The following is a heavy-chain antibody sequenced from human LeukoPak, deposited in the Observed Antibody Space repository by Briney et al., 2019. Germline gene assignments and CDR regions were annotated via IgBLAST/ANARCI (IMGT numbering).Heavy chain of an antibody. J-gene: IGHJ2*01. CDR1: GGSISSYY. CDR3: ARYRRGMVVVPAADWYFDL. D-gene: IGHD2-2*01. V-gene: IGHV4-4*07. CDR2: IYTSGST. Sequence: SETLSLTCTVSGGSISSYYWSWIRQPAGKGLEWIGRIYTSGSTNYNPSLKSRVTMSVDTSENQLSLKLSSVTAADTAVYYCARYRRGMVVVPAADWYFDLWGRGTLVTVSS.